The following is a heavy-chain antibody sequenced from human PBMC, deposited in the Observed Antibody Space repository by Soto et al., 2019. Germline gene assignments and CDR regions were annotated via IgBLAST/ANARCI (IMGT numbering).Heavy chain of an antibody. J-gene: IGHJ6*02. V-gene: IGHV4-59*01. CDR1: GGSISNYY. D-gene: IGHD1-1*01. Sequence: PSETLSLTCTVSGGSISNYYWSWVRQPPGKGLEWIGYIYCSGSTNYNPSLKSRVTISVDTSKNQFSLKLSSVTAADTAVYYCARISINWQYYHYNMDVWGQGTTVTVSS. CDR2: IYCSGST. CDR3: ARISINWQYYHYNMDV.